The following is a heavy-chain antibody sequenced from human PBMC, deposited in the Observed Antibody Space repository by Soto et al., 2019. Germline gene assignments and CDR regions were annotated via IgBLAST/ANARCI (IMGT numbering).Heavy chain of an antibody. V-gene: IGHV1-18*01. CDR1: GYTFTSYG. Sequence: SVKVSCKASGYTFTSYGISWVRQAPGQGLEWMGWISAYNGNTNYAQKLQGRVTMTTDTSTSTAYMELRSLTSDDTAVYFCARDWNYIVHFWCQTILLTVFS. CDR3: ARDWNYIVHF. CDR2: ISAYNGNT. D-gene: IGHD1-7*01. J-gene: IGHJ4*02.